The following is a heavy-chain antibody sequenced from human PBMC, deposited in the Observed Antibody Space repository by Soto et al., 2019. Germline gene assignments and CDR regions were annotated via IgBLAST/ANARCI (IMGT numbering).Heavy chain of an antibody. Sequence: ASVKVSCKVSGYTFTDFYIHWVRQAPGQGLEWMGWFDPNSGGTKSAQKFQGRVTMTRDTSITTASIELRRLTSDDTAVYYCVRDFLGNVVSVPPPWGQGTQVTVSS. V-gene: IGHV1-2*02. CDR2: FDPNSGGT. CDR3: VRDFLGNVVSVPPP. D-gene: IGHD2-15*01. CDR1: GYTFTDFY. J-gene: IGHJ5*02.